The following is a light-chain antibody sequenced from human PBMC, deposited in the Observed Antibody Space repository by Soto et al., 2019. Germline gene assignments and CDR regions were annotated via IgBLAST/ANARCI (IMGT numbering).Light chain of an antibody. V-gene: IGKV3-20*01. Sequence: ELVLTQSPGTLSLSPGERATPSCRASQSIASTNLAWYQQRPGQAPRLLASGTSTRATGIPDRFGGSGSGTDFSLTISRLEPEDVAVYYCQHYGTSPFTFGPGTKVHIK. J-gene: IGKJ3*01. CDR1: QSIASTN. CDR3: QHYGTSPFT. CDR2: GTS.